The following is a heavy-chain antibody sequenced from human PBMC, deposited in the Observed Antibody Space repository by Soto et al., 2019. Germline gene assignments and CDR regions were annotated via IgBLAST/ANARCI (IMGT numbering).Heavy chain of an antibody. V-gene: IGHV3-23*01. CDR1: GFTFGNYA. J-gene: IGHJ4*02. D-gene: IGHD2-15*01. Sequence: EVQLLESGGGLVQPGGSLRLSCAASGFTFGNYAMSWVRQAPGKGLEWVSAISGSGGNTYYADSVKGRFTISRDQSKNTLYLQMNSLRAEDTAVYYCAKDKGACGGSCFDYWGQGTLVTVSS. CDR2: ISGSGGNT. CDR3: AKDKGACGGSCFDY.